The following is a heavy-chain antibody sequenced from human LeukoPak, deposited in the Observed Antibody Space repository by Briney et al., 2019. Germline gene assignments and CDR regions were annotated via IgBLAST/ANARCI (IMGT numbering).Heavy chain of an antibody. CDR3: AREHPVGATLFLKF. D-gene: IGHD1-26*01. CDR1: GGTFSSYA. Sequence: SVKVSCKASGGTFSSYAISWVRQAPGQGLEWMGRIISILGIANYAQKFQGRVTITADKSTSTAYMELSSLRSEDTAVYYCAREHPVGATLFLKFWGQGTLVTVSS. J-gene: IGHJ4*02. V-gene: IGHV1-69*04. CDR2: IISILGIA.